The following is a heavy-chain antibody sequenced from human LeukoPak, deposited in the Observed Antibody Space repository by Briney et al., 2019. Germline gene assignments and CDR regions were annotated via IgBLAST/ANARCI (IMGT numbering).Heavy chain of an antibody. J-gene: IGHJ4*02. CDR1: GGSISSGDYY. V-gene: IGHV4-30-4*01. Sequence: SETLSLTCTVSGGSISSGDYYWSWIRQPPGKGLEWIGYIYYSGSTYYNPSLKSRVTISVDTSKNQFSLKLSSVTAADTAVYYCARHGTRSSGWAHFDYWGQGTLVTVSS. CDR3: ARHGTRSSGWAHFDY. D-gene: IGHD6-19*01. CDR2: IYYSGST.